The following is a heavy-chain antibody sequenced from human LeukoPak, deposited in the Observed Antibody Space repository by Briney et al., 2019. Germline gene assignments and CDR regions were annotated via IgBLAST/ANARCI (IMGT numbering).Heavy chain of an antibody. J-gene: IGHJ5*01. V-gene: IGHV3-30*18. D-gene: IGHD3-10*01. Sequence: PGGSLRLSCAASGFTFTNYDMHWVRQAPGKGLEWGVVISSVGSRIYYPDAVKGRFTISRDNSKKMVYLQMNSLRAEDTAVYYCAKDKVVGYYFGSGSFDCWGQGTLVTVSS. CDR2: ISSVGSRI. CDR3: AKDKVVGYYFGSGSFDC. CDR1: GFTFTNYD.